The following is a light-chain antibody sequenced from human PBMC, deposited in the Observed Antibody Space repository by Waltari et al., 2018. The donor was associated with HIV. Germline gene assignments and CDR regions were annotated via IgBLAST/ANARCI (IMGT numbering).Light chain of an antibody. V-gene: IGLV3-25*03. J-gene: IGLJ2*01. Sequence: SYEVTQPPSVSVSPGQTARITCPGDALGKQYGYSSQQKPGQVPVLVIQKDSERPSGIPERFSGSSSGTTVTLTISGVQAEDEADYYCQSADSSGSYWDVVFGGGTKLTVL. CDR3: QSADSSGSYWDVV. CDR2: KDS. CDR1: ALGKQY.